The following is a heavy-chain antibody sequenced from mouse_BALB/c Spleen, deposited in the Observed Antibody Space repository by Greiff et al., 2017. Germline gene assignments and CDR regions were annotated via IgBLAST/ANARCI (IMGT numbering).Heavy chain of an antibody. CDR3: ARNRYDGVDWYFDV. CDR2: IWCGGST. J-gene: IGHJ1*01. CDR1: GFSLTSYG. D-gene: IGHD2-14*01. V-gene: IGHV2-4-1*01. Sequence: QVQLKESGPGLVQPSQSLSITCTVSGFSLTSYGVHWVRQSPGKGLEWLGVIWCGGSTDYNAAFISRLSISKDNSKSQVFFKMNSLQADDTAIYYCARNRYDGVDWYFDVWGAGTTVTVSS.